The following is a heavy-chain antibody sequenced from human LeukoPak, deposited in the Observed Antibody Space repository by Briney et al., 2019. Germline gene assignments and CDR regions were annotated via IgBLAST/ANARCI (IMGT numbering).Heavy chain of an antibody. CDR3: AKPENPITMVRGVIMDTDAFDI. CDR2: ISDDGSKK. Sequence: PGGSLRLSCAASGFTFNTYGIHWVRQAPGKGLEWVAAISDDGSKKYYTDSVKGRFTISRDNSKNTLYLQMNSLRAEDTAVYYCAKPENPITMVRGVIMDTDAFDIWGQGTMVTVSS. D-gene: IGHD3-10*01. CDR1: GFTFNTYG. V-gene: IGHV3-30*18. J-gene: IGHJ3*02.